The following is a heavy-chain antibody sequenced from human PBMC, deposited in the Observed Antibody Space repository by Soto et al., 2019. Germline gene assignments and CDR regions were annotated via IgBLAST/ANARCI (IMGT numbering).Heavy chain of an antibody. D-gene: IGHD3-22*01. CDR2: INYDSHTI. V-gene: IGHV3-48*02. Sequence: HPGGSLRLSCAASEFTFRTYNMNWVRQAPGKGLEWISYINYDSHTIFYAASVKGRFTISRDNAENSLYLQMNSLRDEDTAVYYCARDDYDNDGSLWGQGTLVTVSS. CDR1: EFTFRTYN. CDR3: ARDDYDNDGSL. J-gene: IGHJ4*02.